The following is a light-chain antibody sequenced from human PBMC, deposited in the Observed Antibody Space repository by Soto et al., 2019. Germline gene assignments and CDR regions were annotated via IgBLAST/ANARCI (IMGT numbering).Light chain of an antibody. J-gene: IGKJ4*01. Sequence: EGELPQFPGTWSRARGQRPALAGTASQTVSNSCLAWYQQRPGQAPRLLIYDASSRATGIPDRFSGGGSGTDFTLTITRLEPEDFAVYYCQQFSSYPVTFGRGTKVDIK. CDR2: DAS. CDR1: QTVSNSC. V-gene: IGKV3-20*01. CDR3: QQFSSYPVT.